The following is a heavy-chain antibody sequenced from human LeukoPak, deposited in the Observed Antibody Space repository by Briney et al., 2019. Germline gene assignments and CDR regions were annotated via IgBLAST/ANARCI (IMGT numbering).Heavy chain of an antibody. CDR3: ARDLWIVGATIRYWFDP. CDR1: GGSFSGYY. Sequence: PSETLSLTCAVYGGSFSGYYWSWIRQPAGKGLEWIGRIYTSGSTNYNPSLKSRVTMSVDTSKNQFSLKLSSVTAADTAVYYCARDLWIVGATIRYWFDPWGQGTLVTVSS. D-gene: IGHD1-26*01. CDR2: IYTSGST. V-gene: IGHV4-4*07. J-gene: IGHJ5*02.